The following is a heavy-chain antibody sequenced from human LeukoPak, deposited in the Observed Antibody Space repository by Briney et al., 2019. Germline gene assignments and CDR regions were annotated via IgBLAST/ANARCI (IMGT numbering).Heavy chain of an antibody. CDR1: GYIFTSYG. V-gene: IGHV1-69*04. J-gene: IGHJ1*01. D-gene: IGHD3-22*01. Sequence: GASVKVSCKASGYIFTSYGMSWVRQAPGQGLEWMGRIIPILGIANYAQKFQGRVTITADKSTSTAYMELSSLRSEDTAVYYCARDSLDSSGYYPPEYFQHWGQGTLVTVSS. CDR2: IIPILGIA. CDR3: ARDSLDSSGYYPPEYFQH.